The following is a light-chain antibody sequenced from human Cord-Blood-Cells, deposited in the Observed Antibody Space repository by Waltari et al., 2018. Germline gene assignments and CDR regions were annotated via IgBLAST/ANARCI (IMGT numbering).Light chain of an antibody. Sequence: QSALTQPASVSGSPGQSITIPCTGTSSDVGSYNLFSWYQQHPGKAPKLMIYEGSKRHSGVYNRFSGSKSGNTASLTISGLQAEDEADYYCCSYAGSSTYVFGTGTKVTVL. V-gene: IGLV2-23*01. CDR2: EGS. J-gene: IGLJ1*01. CDR1: SSDVGSYNL. CDR3: CSYAGSSTYV.